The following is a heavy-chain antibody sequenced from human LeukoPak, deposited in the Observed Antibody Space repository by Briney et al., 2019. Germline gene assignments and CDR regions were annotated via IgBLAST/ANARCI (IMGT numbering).Heavy chain of an antibody. V-gene: IGHV4-59*01. Sequence: SETLSLTCTASGGSINNYYWTWIRQPPGKGLEWIGYIFYTGSTNYNSSLKSRVTISVDTSNNQFSLKLSSVTAADTAVYYCARLAPGTSFDYWGQGTLVTVSS. CDR3: ARLAPGTSFDY. CDR1: GGSINNYY. CDR2: IFYTGST. J-gene: IGHJ4*02.